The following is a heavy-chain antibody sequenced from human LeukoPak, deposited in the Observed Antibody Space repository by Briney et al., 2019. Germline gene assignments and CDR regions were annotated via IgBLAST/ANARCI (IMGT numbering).Heavy chain of an antibody. CDR1: GFTFRSYG. Sequence: GGSLRLSCAASGFTFRSYGMHWVRQAPGKGLEWVAFIRSDGSNKYYADSVKGRFTVSRDNSKNTVSLQMNSLKPEDTALYYCVRDIRRGYNFGYDQFAYWGQGTLVTVSS. CDR3: VRDIRRGYNFGYDQFAY. J-gene: IGHJ4*02. D-gene: IGHD5-18*01. V-gene: IGHV3-30*02. CDR2: IRSDGSNK.